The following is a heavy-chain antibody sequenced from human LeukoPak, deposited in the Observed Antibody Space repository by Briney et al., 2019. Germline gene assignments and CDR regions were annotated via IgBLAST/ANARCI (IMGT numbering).Heavy chain of an antibody. Sequence: SGSTNYNPSLKSRVIISVDKSKNQFSLKLSSVTAADTAVYYCARWGSATWYYYGMDVWGQGTTVTVSS. D-gene: IGHD3-16*01. V-gene: IGHV4-4*02. CDR2: SGST. CDR3: ARWGSATWYYYGMDV. J-gene: IGHJ6*02.